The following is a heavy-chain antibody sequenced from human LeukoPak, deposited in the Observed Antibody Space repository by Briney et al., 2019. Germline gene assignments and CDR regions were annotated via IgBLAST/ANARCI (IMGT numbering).Heavy chain of an antibody. V-gene: IGHV1-18*01. CDR2: ISAYYGNT. J-gene: IGHJ6*02. CDR3: ARVVIVSDYDFNGWAPYYYYYGMDV. CDR1: GYTFTSYG. Sequence: ASVKVSCKASGYTFTSYGISWVRQARGQGLEWMGWISAYYGNTNYAQKLQGRVTMTTDTSTSTAYMELRSLRSDDTAVYYCARVVIVSDYDFNGWAPYYYYYGMDVWGQGTTVTVSS. D-gene: IGHD5-12*01.